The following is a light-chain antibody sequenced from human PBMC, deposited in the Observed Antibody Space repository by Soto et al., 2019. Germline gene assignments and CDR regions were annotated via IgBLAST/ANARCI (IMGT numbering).Light chain of an antibody. V-gene: IGKV3-20*01. CDR1: ESISSKS. CDR3: QQADSFPWT. Sequence: EIVLTQSPGTLSLSPGERATLSCRAIESISSKSLAWYQQKPGQAPRLLIYGTFNRATGIPDRFSGSGSGTDFTLTISRLEPEDFAIYYCQQADSFPWTFGQGTRVEIK. CDR2: GTF. J-gene: IGKJ1*01.